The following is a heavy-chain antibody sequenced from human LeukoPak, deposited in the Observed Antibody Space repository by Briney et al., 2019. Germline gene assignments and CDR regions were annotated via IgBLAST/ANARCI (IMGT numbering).Heavy chain of an antibody. CDR3: ASAEGVLESDAFDI. J-gene: IGHJ3*02. CDR1: GYTFTSYD. CDR2: ISAYNGNT. Sequence: ASVKVSCKASGYTFTSYDINWVRQAPGQGLEWMGWISAYNGNTNYAQKLQGRVTMTTDTSTSTAYMELRSLRSDDTAVYYSASAEGVLESDAFDIWGQGTMVTVSS. V-gene: IGHV1-18*01. D-gene: IGHD2-8*02.